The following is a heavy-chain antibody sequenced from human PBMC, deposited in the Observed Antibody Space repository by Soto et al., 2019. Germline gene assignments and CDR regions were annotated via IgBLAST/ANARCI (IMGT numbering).Heavy chain of an antibody. CDR2: ISSSSSYI. J-gene: IGHJ4*02. D-gene: IGHD5-18*01. Sequence: GGSLRLSCAASGFTFSSYSMNWVRQAPGKGLEWVSSISSSSSYIYYADSVKGRFTISRDNAKNSLYLQMNSLRAEDTAVYYCASLPWVQMISMAGYYFDYWGQGTLVTVSS. CDR3: ASLPWVQMISMAGYYFDY. V-gene: IGHV3-21*01. CDR1: GFTFSSYS.